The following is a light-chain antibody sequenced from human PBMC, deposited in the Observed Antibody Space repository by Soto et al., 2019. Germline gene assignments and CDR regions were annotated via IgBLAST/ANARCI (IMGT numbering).Light chain of an antibody. V-gene: IGKV3-11*01. CDR2: DAS. CDR1: QSISSY. CDR3: QQRSNWPHT. Sequence: EIVLTQSPATLSLSPGERATLSCRASQSISSYLAWYQQKPGQAPRLLLYDASNSATGIPARFSGGGSGTDFTLTISSLEPEDFAVYYCQQRSNWPHTFGGGTKVEIK. J-gene: IGKJ4*01.